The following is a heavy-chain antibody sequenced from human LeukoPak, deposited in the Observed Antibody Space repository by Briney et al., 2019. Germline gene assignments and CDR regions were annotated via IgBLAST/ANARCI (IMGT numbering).Heavy chain of an antibody. D-gene: IGHD2-15*01. CDR3: ARRYCSGGSCIPDY. Sequence: ASVKVSCKASGGTFSNYAISWVRQAPGQGPEWMGWIQPKSGGTIYAQRFQGRVTMTRDRSISTAYMELSSLRYDDTAVYYCARRYCSGGSCIPDYWGQGTLVTVSS. J-gene: IGHJ4*02. CDR2: IQPKSGGT. CDR1: GGTFSNYA. V-gene: IGHV1-2*02.